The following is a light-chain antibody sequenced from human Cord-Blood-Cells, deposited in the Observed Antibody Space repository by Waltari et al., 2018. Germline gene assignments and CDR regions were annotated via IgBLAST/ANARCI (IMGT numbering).Light chain of an antibody. V-gene: IGKV1-39*01. CDR2: AAS. CDR3: QQSYSTPFT. CDR1: QSISSY. Sequence: DIQMTQSPSSLSASVGDRVTLTCRASQSISSYLNWYQQKPGKARKLLIYAASSLQSGVPSRFSGSGSGTDVTLTISSLQPEDFATYYCQQSYSTPFTFGPGTKVDIK. J-gene: IGKJ3*01.